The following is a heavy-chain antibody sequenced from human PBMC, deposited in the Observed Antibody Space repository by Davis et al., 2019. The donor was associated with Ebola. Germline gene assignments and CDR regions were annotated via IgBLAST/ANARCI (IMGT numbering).Heavy chain of an antibody. V-gene: IGHV4-59*01. CDR3: ARVKSLVFDP. D-gene: IGHD6-13*01. J-gene: IGHJ5*02. CDR2: IYYSGST. Sequence: SETLSLTCTVSGGSISSYYWSWIRQPPEKGLEWVGYIYYSGSTNCNPSLKSRVTISVDTSKNQFSLKLSSVTAADTAVYYCARVKSLVFDPWGQGTLVTVSS. CDR1: GGSISSYY.